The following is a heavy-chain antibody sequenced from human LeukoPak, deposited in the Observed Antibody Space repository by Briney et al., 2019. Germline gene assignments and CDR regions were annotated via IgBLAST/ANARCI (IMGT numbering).Heavy chain of an antibody. Sequence: SETLSLTCTVSGASISSYYWGWIRQPAGKGLEWLGRISTSGTSNYNPSLKSRVSMSVDTSKNQFSLKLSSVTAADTAVYYCARGFCSNTRCYKEMATILPDYWGQGALVTVSS. V-gene: IGHV4-4*07. CDR3: ARGFCSNTRCYKEMATILPDY. D-gene: IGHD2-2*02. J-gene: IGHJ4*02. CDR2: ISTSGTS. CDR1: GASISSYY.